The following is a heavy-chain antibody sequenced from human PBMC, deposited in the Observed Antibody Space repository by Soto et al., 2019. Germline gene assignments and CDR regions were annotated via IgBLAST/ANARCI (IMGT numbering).Heavy chain of an antibody. Sequence: QVQLVQSGAEVKKPGSSVKVSCKASGGTFSSYAISWVRQAPGQGLEWMGGIIPIFGTANYAQKFQGRVPITADESTSTAYMELSSLRSEDTAVYYCASLKPIVVVPAATGWFDPWGQGTLVTVSS. D-gene: IGHD2-2*01. CDR2: IIPIFGTA. V-gene: IGHV1-69*01. CDR3: ASLKPIVVVPAATGWFDP. J-gene: IGHJ5*02. CDR1: GGTFSSYA.